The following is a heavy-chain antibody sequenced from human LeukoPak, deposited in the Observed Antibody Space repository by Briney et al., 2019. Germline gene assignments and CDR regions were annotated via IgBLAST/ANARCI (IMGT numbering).Heavy chain of an antibody. V-gene: IGHV3-21*01. Sequence: GGSLRLSCAASGFTFSSYSMNWVRQAPGKGLEWVSSISSSSSYIYYADSVKGRFTISRDNAKNSLYLQMNSLRAEDTAVYYCARDLGSPVLRFLEWLSDDAFDIWGQGTMVTVSS. CDR1: GFTFSSYS. CDR2: ISSSSSYI. CDR3: ARDLGSPVLRFLEWLSDDAFDI. D-gene: IGHD3-3*01. J-gene: IGHJ3*02.